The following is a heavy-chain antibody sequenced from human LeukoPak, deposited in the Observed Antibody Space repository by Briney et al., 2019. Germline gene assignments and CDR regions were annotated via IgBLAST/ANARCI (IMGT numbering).Heavy chain of an antibody. V-gene: IGHV4-59*01. J-gene: IGHJ6*03. CDR2: IYYSGST. CDR3: ARVGGYRGYMDV. Sequence: SETLSLTCTVSGGSISSYYWSWIRQPPGKGLEWIGYIYYSGSTNYNPSLKSRVTISVDTSKNQFSLKLSSVTAADTAVYYCARVGGYRGYMDVWGKGTTVTVSS. D-gene: IGHD5-18*01. CDR1: GGSISSYY.